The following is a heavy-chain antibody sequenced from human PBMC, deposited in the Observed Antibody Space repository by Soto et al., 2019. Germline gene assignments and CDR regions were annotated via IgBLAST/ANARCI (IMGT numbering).Heavy chain of an antibody. CDR1: GFTFSSFS. V-gene: IGHV3-21*01. J-gene: IGHJ3*02. CDR3: ARDASRTRPGAFDT. CDR2: ISSSSSYI. D-gene: IGHD1-7*01. Sequence: GGSLRPSCAVSGFTFSSFSMNWVRQAPGKGLEWVSSISSSSSYIYYADSVKGRFTISRDNAKNTLYLQMNSLRAEDTAVYYCARDASRTRPGAFDTWGQGTMVTVSS.